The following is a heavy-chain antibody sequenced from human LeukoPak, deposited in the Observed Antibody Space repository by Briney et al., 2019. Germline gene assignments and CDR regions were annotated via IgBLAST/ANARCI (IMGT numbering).Heavy chain of an antibody. CDR1: GFTSSSYA. D-gene: IGHD6-13*01. CDR3: AKAAAAPGFDF. J-gene: IGHJ4*02. CDR2: VSGSSDRM. Sequence: QSGGSLRLSCAASGFTSSSYALNWVRQAPGKGLEWVATVSGSSDRMYHADSVKGRFTISRDNSKNTIYLQMNSLRAEDTALYYCAKAAAAPGFDFWGQGTLVTVSS. V-gene: IGHV3-23*01.